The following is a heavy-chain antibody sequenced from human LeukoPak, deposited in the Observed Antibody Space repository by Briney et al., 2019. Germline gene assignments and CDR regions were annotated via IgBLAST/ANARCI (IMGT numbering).Heavy chain of an antibody. D-gene: IGHD2-21*02. CDR3: ARGPPYIVVVTAIGFSDY. CDR2: IYHSGST. J-gene: IGHJ4*02. V-gene: IGHV4-4*02. CDR1: GGSISSSNW. Sequence: SETLSLTCAVSGGSISSSNWWSWVRQPPGKGLEWIGEIYHSGSTNYNPSLKSRVTILVDTSKNQFSLKLSSVTAADTTVYYCARGPPYIVVVTAIGFSDYWGQGTLVTVSS.